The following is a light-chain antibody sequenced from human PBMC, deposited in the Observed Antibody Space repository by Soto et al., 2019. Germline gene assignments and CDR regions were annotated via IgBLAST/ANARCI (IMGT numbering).Light chain of an antibody. CDR1: SSDVGSYNL. CDR3: CSYAGTLVV. CDR2: EGS. Sequence: QSALTQPASVSGSPGQSITISCTGTSSDVGSYNLVSWYQQHPGKAPKLMIYEGSKRPSGVSNRFSGSKSGNTASLTISGLQAEDEADYYCCSYAGTLVVFGGRTKLTVL. J-gene: IGLJ2*01. V-gene: IGLV2-23*01.